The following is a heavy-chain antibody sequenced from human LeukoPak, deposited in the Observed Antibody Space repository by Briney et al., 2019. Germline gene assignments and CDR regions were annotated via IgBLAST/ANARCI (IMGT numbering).Heavy chain of an antibody. CDR3: AKDEGILRYFDWLSRSDY. CDR2: ISGRGGST. Sequence: GGPLRLSCAASGFTFSSYAMSWVRQAPGKGLEGVSAISGRGGSTYYADSVKGWFTISRDNSKNALYLQMNSLRGEDTAVYYCAKDEGILRYFDWLSRSDYWGQGTLVTVSS. CDR1: GFTFSSYA. D-gene: IGHD3-9*01. V-gene: IGHV3-23*01. J-gene: IGHJ4*02.